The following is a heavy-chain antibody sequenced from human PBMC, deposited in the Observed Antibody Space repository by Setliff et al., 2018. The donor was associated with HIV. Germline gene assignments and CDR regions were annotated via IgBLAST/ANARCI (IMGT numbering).Heavy chain of an antibody. Sequence: ASVKVSCKASGYTFTSYGIGWVRQAPGQGLEWMGWISAYNLNTNYAQKFQGRVTMTTDTSASTGYMELRSLRSDDTAVYYCARAYYHDSSGYQGFDYWGPGTLVTVSS. CDR1: GYTFTSYG. CDR2: ISAYNLNT. D-gene: IGHD3-22*01. V-gene: IGHV1-18*01. J-gene: IGHJ4*02. CDR3: ARAYYHDSSGYQGFDY.